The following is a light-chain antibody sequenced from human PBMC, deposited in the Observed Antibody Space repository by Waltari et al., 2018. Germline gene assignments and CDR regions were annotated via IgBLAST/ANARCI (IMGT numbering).Light chain of an antibody. V-gene: IGLV1-47*02. CDR3: AAWDDSLSAYI. Sequence: QSVLTPPPQASEAASKSVTISYSGSSSNIGRNSVSWYQQFPGTAPKLLIYYNDQRPSGVSDRFSGSKSGTSASLAISGLQTEDEADYYCAAWDDSLSAYIFGGGTRVTVL. J-gene: IGLJ2*01. CDR1: SSNIGRNS. CDR2: YND.